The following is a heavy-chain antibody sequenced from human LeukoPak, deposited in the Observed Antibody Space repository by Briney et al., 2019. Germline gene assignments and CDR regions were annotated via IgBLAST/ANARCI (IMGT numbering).Heavy chain of an antibody. CDR1: GFTFSSYA. CDR2: IWYDGSNK. Sequence: GGSLRVSCAASGFTFSSYAMSWVRQAPGKGLEWVAVIWYDGSNKYHADSVKGRFTISRDNSKNTLYLQMNSLRAEDTAVYYCARALTVHYFDNWGQGTLVTVSS. D-gene: IGHD1-1*01. CDR3: ARALTVHYFDN. J-gene: IGHJ4*02. V-gene: IGHV3-33*08.